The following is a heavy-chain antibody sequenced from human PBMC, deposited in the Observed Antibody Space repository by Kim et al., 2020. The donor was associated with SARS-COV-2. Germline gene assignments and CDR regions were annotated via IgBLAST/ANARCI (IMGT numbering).Heavy chain of an antibody. D-gene: IGHD2-15*01. J-gene: IGHJ4*02. Sequence: NYAQKLQGRVTMTTDTSTSTAYMELRSLRSDDTAVYYCARAPRKVDPDDYWGQGTLVTVSS. CDR3: ARAPRKVDPDDY. V-gene: IGHV1-18*01.